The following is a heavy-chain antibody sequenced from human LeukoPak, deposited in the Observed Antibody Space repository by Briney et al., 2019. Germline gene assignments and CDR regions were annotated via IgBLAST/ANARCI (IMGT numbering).Heavy chain of an antibody. D-gene: IGHD2-15*01. CDR2: IYYSGST. J-gene: IGHJ3*02. CDR1: GGSISSGGYY. Sequence: PSETLSLTCTVSGGSISSGGYYWSWIRQHPGKGLEWIGYIYYSGSTYYNPSLKSRVTISVDTSKNQFSLKLSSETAADTAVYYCETYCSGGSCYSHDAFDIWGQGTMVTVSS. CDR3: ETYCSGGSCYSHDAFDI. V-gene: IGHV4-31*03.